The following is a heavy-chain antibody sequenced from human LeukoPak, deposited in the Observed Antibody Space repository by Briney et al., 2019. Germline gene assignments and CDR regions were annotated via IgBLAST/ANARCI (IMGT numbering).Heavy chain of an antibody. CDR3: ARDARYVEMATMNAFDI. CDR1: GYTFTSYG. J-gene: IGHJ3*02. D-gene: IGHD5-24*01. V-gene: IGHV1-18*01. CDR2: ISAYNGNT. Sequence: GASVKVSCKASGYTFTSYGISWVRQAPGQGLEWMGWISAYNGNTNYAQKLQGRVTMTIDTSTSTAYMELRSLRSDDTAVYYCARDARYVEMATMNAFDIWGQGTMVTVSS.